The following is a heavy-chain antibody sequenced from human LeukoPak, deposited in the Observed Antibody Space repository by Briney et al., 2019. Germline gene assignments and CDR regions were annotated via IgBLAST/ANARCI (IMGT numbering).Heavy chain of an antibody. J-gene: IGHJ4*02. D-gene: IGHD3-16*01. V-gene: IGHV4-39*01. CDR3: ARHSLSGGIDY. Sequence: SETLSLTCTVSGGSFSTNTYYWGWIRQPPGKGLEWIENIYFSGTSRYNPSLRSRVTISVDTSKNQFSLKLSSATAADTAVYFCARHSLSGGIDYWGQGILVTVSS. CDR1: GGSFSTNTYY. CDR2: IYFSGTS.